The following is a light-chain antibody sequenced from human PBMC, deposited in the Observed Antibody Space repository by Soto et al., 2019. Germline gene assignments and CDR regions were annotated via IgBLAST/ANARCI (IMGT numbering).Light chain of an antibody. V-gene: IGKV3-11*01. CDR3: QQRSNWPPLT. CDR1: QSVHNC. J-gene: IGKJ5*01. CDR2: GAS. Sequence: EVVLTQFPATLSLSPGDRAALSCKASQSVHNCLAWYQQRPGQAPRLLIYGASNRAAGIPDRFSGSGSGTDFNLTINSLEPEDFSVYYCQQRSNWPPLTFGQGTRLDMK.